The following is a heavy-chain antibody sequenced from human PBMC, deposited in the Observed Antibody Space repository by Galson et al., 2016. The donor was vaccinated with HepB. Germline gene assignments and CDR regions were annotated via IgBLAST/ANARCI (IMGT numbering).Heavy chain of an antibody. J-gene: IGHJ3*02. V-gene: IGHV5-51*01. D-gene: IGHD3-22*01. CDR2: IYPRDSHT. CDR1: GFSFPNYW. Sequence: QSGAEVTKPGESLKISCKGSGFSFPNYWIGWVRQMPGKGLEWMGIIYPRDSHTKYSPSFQGQVTISADKSISTAYLQWRSLKASDSAIYYCARIGPYYFDGGQGFDIWGQGTMVTVSS. CDR3: ARIGPYYFDGGQGFDI.